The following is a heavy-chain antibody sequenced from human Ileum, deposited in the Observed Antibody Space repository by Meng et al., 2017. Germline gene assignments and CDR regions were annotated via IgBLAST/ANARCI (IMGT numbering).Heavy chain of an antibody. CDR2: ISYDGSNK. D-gene: IGHD3-10*01. V-gene: IGHV3-30*04. J-gene: IGHJ2*01. Sequence: VEVAESGGGVVHPGRALRLSCAASGFTFSSYAMHWVRQAPGKGLEWVAVISYDGSNKYYADSVKGRFTISRDNSKNTLYLQMNSLRAEDTAVYYCASPPSEGNLWGRGTLVTVSS. CDR1: GFTFSSYA. CDR3: ASPPSEGNL.